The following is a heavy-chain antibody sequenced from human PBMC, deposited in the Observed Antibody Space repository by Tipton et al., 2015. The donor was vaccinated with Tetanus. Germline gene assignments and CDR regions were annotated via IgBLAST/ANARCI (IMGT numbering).Heavy chain of an antibody. CDR2: IDSGGSGT. D-gene: IGHD2-2*01. CDR1: GFTFSTYW. J-gene: IGHJ6*02. Sequence: SLRLSCEASGFTFSTYWMHWVRQAPGKGLVWVSRIDSGGSGTTYADSVKGRFTISRDNAKNTLYLQMNSLRAEDTAVYYCVRVLKGAKCSRSSCYGYGMDVWGQGTTVTVSS. V-gene: IGHV3-74*01. CDR3: VRVLKGAKCSRSSCYGYGMDV.